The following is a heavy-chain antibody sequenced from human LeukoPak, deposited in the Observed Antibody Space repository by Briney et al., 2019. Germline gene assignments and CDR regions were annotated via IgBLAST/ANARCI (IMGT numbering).Heavy chain of an antibody. CDR1: GLTFSNAW. J-gene: IGHJ4*02. Sequence: PGGSLRLSCAASGLTFSNAWMSWVRQAPGKGLEWVGRIKSKTDGGTTDYAAPVQGRFTISRDNSKNTLYLQMNSMRAEDTAVYYCAKDRGYSGYDYFDYWGQGTLVTVSS. V-gene: IGHV3-15*01. CDR2: IKSKTDGGTT. CDR3: AKDRGYSGYDYFDY. D-gene: IGHD5-12*01.